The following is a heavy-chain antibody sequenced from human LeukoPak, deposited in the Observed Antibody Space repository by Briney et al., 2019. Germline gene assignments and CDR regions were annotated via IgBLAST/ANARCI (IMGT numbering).Heavy chain of an antibody. D-gene: IGHD5-18*01. J-gene: IGHJ4*02. V-gene: IGHV1-18*01. CDR3: ARDLLKRGYSYGFFDY. CDR1: GYTFTSYG. CDR2: ISAYNGNT. Sequence: ASVTVSCKASGYTFTSYGISWVRQAPGQGLEWMGWISAYNGNTNYAQKLQGRVTMTTDTSTSTAYMELRSLRSDDTAVYYCARDLLKRGYSYGFFDYWGQGTLVTVSS.